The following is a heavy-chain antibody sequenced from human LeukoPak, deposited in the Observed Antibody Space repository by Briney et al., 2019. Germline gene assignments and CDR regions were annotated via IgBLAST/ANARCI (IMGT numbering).Heavy chain of an antibody. V-gene: IGHV3-66*02. CDR2: IYSGGAT. CDR3: ARQAAAATPFHY. D-gene: IGHD6-13*01. Sequence: GGSLRLSCAASGFTVTTSYMSWFRQAPGKGLEWVSIIYSGGATYYAASVKGRFAISRDNSKNTLYLQMNGLRPEDTAMYYCARQAAAATPFHYWGEGSLVTVSS. J-gene: IGHJ4*02. CDR1: GFTVTTSY.